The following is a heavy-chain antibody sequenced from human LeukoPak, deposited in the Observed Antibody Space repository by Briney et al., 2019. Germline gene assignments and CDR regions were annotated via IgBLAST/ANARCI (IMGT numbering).Heavy chain of an antibody. CDR2: ISYDGSNK. V-gene: IGHV3-30*03. CDR1: GFTFSSYG. J-gene: IGHJ1*01. D-gene: IGHD6-13*01. Sequence: GRSLRLSCAASGFTFSSYGMHWVRQAPGKGLEWVAVISYDGSNKYYADSVKGRFSISRDNSKNTLYLQMNSLRAEDTAVYYCAREGHSSSWYAYFQHWGQGTLVTVSS. CDR3: AREGHSSSWYAYFQH.